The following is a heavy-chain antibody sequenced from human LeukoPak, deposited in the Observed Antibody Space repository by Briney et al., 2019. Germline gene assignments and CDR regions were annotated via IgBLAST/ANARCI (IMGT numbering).Heavy chain of an antibody. CDR1: GGSISSGGYY. CDR2: IYYSGST. D-gene: IGHD6-13*01. V-gene: IGHV4-31*03. CDR3: ARDKAIAAAGTGGYDY. J-gene: IGHJ4*02. Sequence: SETLSLTCTVSGGSISSGGYYWSWIRQHPGKGLEWIGYIYYSGSTYYNPTLKSRVTISVDTSKNQFSLKLSSVTAADTAVYYCARDKAIAAAGTGGYDYWGQGTLVTVSS.